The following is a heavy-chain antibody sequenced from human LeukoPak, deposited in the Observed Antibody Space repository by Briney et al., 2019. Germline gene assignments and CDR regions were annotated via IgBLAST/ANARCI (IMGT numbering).Heavy chain of an antibody. V-gene: IGHV1-8*01. D-gene: IGHD3-3*01. CDR1: GYTFTSYD. J-gene: IGHJ6*02. CDR3: ARAKKQILAYGMDV. CDR2: MNPNSGNT. Sequence: GASVKVSCKASGYTFTSYDINWVRQATGQGLEWMGWMNPNSGNTGYAQKFQGRVTMTRNTSISTAYMKLSSLRSEDTAVYYCARAKKQILAYGMDVWGQGTTVTVSS.